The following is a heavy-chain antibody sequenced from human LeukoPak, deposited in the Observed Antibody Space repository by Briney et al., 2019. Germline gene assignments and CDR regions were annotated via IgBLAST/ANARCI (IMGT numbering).Heavy chain of an antibody. CDR3: AKDRALIVVVPDAFDI. Sequence: GGSLRLSCAASGFTFSSYAMSWVRQAPGKGLEGVSAISGSGGSTDYADSVKGRFTISRDNSKNTLYLQMNSLRAEDTAVYYCAKDRALIVVVPDAFDIWGQGTMVTVSS. D-gene: IGHD2-2*01. V-gene: IGHV3-23*01. CDR1: GFTFSSYA. J-gene: IGHJ3*02. CDR2: ISGSGGST.